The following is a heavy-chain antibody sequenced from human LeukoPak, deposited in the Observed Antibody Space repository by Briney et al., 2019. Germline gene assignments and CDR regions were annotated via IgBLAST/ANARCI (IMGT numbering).Heavy chain of an antibody. Sequence: GGSLRLCCAGSGFPFSSYEMNWLRQAPGKGLEWVSHIDSSGITIYYGDSVKGRFTISRDNAKNSIYLQMDSLRVEDTAIYYCARDSVGDLLDYWGQGTPVTVSS. CDR1: GFPFSSYE. J-gene: IGHJ4*02. CDR2: IDSSGITI. D-gene: IGHD4-17*01. CDR3: ARDSVGDLLDY. V-gene: IGHV3-48*03.